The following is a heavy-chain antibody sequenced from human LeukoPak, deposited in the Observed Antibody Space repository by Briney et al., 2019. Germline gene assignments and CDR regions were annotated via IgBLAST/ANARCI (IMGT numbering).Heavy chain of an antibody. D-gene: IGHD3-3*01. CDR2: IRSKAYGGTT. CDR1: GFTFGDYA. CDR3: TRDGADFWSGYPPDAFDI. Sequence: GGSLRLSCTASGFTFGDYAMSWVRQAPGKGLEWVGFIRSKAYGGTTEYAASVKGRFTISRDDSKSIAYLQMNSLKTEDTAVYYCTRDGADFWSGYPPDAFDIWAKGQWSPSLQ. V-gene: IGHV3-49*04. J-gene: IGHJ3*02.